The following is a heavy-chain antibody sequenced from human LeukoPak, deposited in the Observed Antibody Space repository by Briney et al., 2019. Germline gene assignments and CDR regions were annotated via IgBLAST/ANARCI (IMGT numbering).Heavy chain of an antibody. CDR1: GYTFTGYY. V-gene: IGHV1-2*02. Sequence: ASVKVSCKASGYTFTGYYIHWVRQAPGQGLEWMGWINPNSGGTNYAQKFQGRVTMTRDTSISTAYMELSRLRSDDTAVCYCAREKDTAIIYYFDYWGQGTLVTVSS. CDR2: INPNSGGT. CDR3: AREKDTAIIYYFDY. D-gene: IGHD5-18*01. J-gene: IGHJ4*02.